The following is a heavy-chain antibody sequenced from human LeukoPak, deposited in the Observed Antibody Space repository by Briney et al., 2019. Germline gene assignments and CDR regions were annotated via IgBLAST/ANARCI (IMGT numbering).Heavy chain of an antibody. CDR2: IYYSGST. D-gene: IGHD2-2*01. V-gene: IGHV4-59*01. J-gene: IGHJ5*02. CDR3: ARGSFCSSTSCYGFHWFDP. Sequence: SETLSLTCTVSGGSISSYYWSWIRRPPGKGLEWVGYIYYSGSTNYNPSLKSRVTISVDTSKNQFSLKLSSVTAADTAVYYCARGSFCSSTSCYGFHWFDPWGQGTLVTVSS. CDR1: GGSISSYY.